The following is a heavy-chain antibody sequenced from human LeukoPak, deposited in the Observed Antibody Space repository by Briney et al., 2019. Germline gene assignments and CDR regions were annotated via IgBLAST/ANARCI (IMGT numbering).Heavy chain of an antibody. CDR3: ASRLWEQQLETDYYYYYYMDV. CDR2: ISGSGDNT. V-gene: IGHV3-23*01. CDR1: RLTLTTYG. D-gene: IGHD6-13*01. J-gene: IGHJ6*03. Sequence: GGSLRLSCACSRLTLTTYGVTSVRQAPGNGLEWVSRISGSGDNTYYADSVKGRFTISRDNSKNTLYLQMNSVRAEDTAVYYCASRLWEQQLETDYYYYYYMDVWGKGTTVTISS.